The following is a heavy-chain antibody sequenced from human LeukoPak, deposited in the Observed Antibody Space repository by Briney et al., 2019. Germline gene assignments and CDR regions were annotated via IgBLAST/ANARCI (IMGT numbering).Heavy chain of an antibody. CDR1: GGTFSSYA. Sequence: SVKVSCKASGGTFSSYAISWVRQAPGQGLEWMGGIIPIFGTANYAQKFQGRVTITADESTSTAYMELSSLRSEDTAVYYCARWDCSSTSCYGWDRWGQGTLVTVSS. V-gene: IGHV1-69*13. CDR2: IIPIFGTA. J-gene: IGHJ5*02. CDR3: ARWDCSSTSCYGWDR. D-gene: IGHD2-2*01.